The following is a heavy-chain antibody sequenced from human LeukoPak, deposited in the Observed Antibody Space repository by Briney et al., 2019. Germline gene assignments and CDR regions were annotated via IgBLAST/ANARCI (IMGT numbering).Heavy chain of an antibody. D-gene: IGHD3-22*01. V-gene: IGHV4-38-2*02. CDR2: IYHSGST. Sequence: SETLSLTCTVSGYSINSGYYWGWIRQPPGKGLEWIGSIYHSGSTYYNPSLKSRVTISVDTSKNQFSLKLSSVTAADTAVYYCARNTYYYELDYWGQGTLVTVSS. CDR1: GYSINSGYY. J-gene: IGHJ4*02. CDR3: ARNTYYYELDY.